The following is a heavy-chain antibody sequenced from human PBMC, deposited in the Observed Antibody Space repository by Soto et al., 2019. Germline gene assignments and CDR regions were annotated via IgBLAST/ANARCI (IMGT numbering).Heavy chain of an antibody. V-gene: IGHV4-61*01. Sequence: SATLSITCAVSGGSVSSGSYYWSWIRQPPGKGLEWIGYIYYSGRTNYNPSLKSRVTISVDTSKNQFSLKLSSVTAADTAAYYCARTLNWNYDYYYYGMDVWGQGTTVTVSS. CDR2: IYYSGRT. D-gene: IGHD1-7*01. CDR3: ARTLNWNYDYYYYGMDV. J-gene: IGHJ6*02. CDR1: GGSVSSGSYY.